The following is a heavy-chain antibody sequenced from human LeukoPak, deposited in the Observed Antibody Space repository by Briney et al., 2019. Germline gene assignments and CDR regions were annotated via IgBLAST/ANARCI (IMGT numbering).Heavy chain of an antibody. CDR2: IWYDGSNK. CDR3: AGDYGEHYYGMDV. D-gene: IGHD4-17*01. J-gene: IGHJ6*02. CDR1: GLTFSSYG. Sequence: SGGFLRLSCAASGLTFSSYGMHWVRQAPGKGLEWVAAIWYDGSNKCYADSVKGRFTISRDNSKNTLYLQMNSLRAEDTAVYYCAGDYGEHYYGMDVWGQGTTVTVSS. V-gene: IGHV3-33*01.